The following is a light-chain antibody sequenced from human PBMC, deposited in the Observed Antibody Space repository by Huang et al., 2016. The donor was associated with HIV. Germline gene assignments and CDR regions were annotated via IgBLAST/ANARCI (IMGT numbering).Light chain of an antibody. CDR1: QSVFHSSNNKNY. CDR3: HQYYSSPQT. Sequence: DIVVTQSPGSLALSLCERAAINCTSSQSVFHSSNNKNYLSWYQLKPGQSPQLLIYCAATREFGVPDRFRGTGSGTDFTLTITSLQAEDVAVYYCHQYYSSPQTFGQGTKVEV. CDR2: CAA. J-gene: IGKJ1*01. V-gene: IGKV4-1*01.